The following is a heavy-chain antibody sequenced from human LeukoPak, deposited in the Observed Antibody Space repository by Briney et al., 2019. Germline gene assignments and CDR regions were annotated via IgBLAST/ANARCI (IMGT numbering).Heavy chain of an antibody. Sequence: ASVKVSCKASGYTFTNYDINRVRQAPGQGLEWMGWISGYNGNTKYAQKLQGRVTMTTDTSTSTAYMELRSLRSDDTAVYYCARFTPRLTREKFDYWGQGTLVTVSS. J-gene: IGHJ4*02. D-gene: IGHD2-2*01. V-gene: IGHV1-18*01. CDR1: GYTFTNYD. CDR3: ARFTPRLTREKFDY. CDR2: ISGYNGNT.